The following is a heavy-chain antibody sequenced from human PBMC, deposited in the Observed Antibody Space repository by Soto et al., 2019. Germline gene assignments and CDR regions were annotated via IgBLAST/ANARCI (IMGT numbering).Heavy chain of an antibody. V-gene: IGHV4-34*01. CDR2: ITLSGST. CDR1: GGSFSGYF. Sequence: PSETLSLTCAVSGGSFSGYFWSWIRQPPGKGLEWIGEITLSGSTNYNPSLKSRVTISVDTSRNQFSLKVSSVTAADTAVYYCARGSSSSSWYLQHWGQGTTVTVSS. CDR3: ARGSSSSSWYLQH. J-gene: IGHJ6*02. D-gene: IGHD6-13*01.